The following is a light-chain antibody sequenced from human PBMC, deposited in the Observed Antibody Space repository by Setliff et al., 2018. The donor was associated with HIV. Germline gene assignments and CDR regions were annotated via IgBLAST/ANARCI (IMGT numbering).Light chain of an antibody. CDR3: AAWDDSLNGVV. CDR1: SSDVGGYNY. V-gene: IGLV2-11*01. J-gene: IGLJ2*01. Sequence: QSALTQPRSVSGSPGQSVTISCTGTSSDVGGYNYVSWYQQHPGRAPKLMIYDVNKRPSGVPDRFSGSKSGNTASLAISGLQSEDEADYYCAAWDDSLNGVVFGGGTK. CDR2: DVN.